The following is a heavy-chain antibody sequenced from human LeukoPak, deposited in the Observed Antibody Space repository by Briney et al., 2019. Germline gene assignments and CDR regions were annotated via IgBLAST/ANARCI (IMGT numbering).Heavy chain of an antibody. D-gene: IGHD6-13*01. CDR2: ISEDGSNK. CDR3: AKDSETTASGTFDY. Sequence: PGGSLRLSCAASGFTFSSYGMHCVRQAPRKGLEWVAVISEDGSNKYYEDSVKGRFTISRDNSNNTLYLQMNSLRAEDTAVYYCAKDSETTASGTFDYWGQGTLVTVSS. CDR1: GFTFSSYG. V-gene: IGHV3-30*18. J-gene: IGHJ4*02.